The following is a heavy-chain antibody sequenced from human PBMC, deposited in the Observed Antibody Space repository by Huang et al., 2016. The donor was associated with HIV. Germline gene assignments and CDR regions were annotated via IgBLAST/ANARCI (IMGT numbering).Heavy chain of an antibody. CDR1: GFTFSSYW. V-gene: IGHV3-74*01. CDR3: ARGTRLTGLWYFDL. CDR2: SNGDGSST. J-gene: IGHJ2*01. D-gene: IGHD7-27*01. Sequence: EVQLAESGGGLVQPGGSLRLSCAASGFTFSSYWMHWVRQAPGKGRVWVSRSNGDGSSTNYADSVKGRFTISRDNAKNTLYVQVNSLRAEDTAVYYCARGTRLTGLWYFDLWGRGTLVIVSS.